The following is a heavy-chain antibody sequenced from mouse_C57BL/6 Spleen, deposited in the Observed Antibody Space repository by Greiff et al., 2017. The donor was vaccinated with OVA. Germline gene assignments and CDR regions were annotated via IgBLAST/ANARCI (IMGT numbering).Heavy chain of an antibody. CDR1: GYTFTSYW. CDR3: ARDYDYDGAWFAY. V-gene: IGHV1-64*01. CDR2: IHPNSGST. Sequence: QVQLQQPGAELVKPGASVKLSCKASGYTFTSYWMHWVKQRPGQGLEWIGMIHPNSGSTNYNEKFKSKATLTVDKSSSTAYMQLSSLTSEDSAVYYCARDYDYDGAWFAYWGQGTLVTVSA. D-gene: IGHD2-4*01. J-gene: IGHJ3*01.